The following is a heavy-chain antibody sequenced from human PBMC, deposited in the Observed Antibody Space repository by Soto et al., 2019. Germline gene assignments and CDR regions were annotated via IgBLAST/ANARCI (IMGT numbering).Heavy chain of an antibody. CDR3: ARASITMVRGVVFDY. Sequence: QVQLQESGPGLVKPSQTLSLTCTVSGGSISSGDYYWSWIRQPPGKGLEWIGYIYYSGSTYYNPSLKSRVTISVDTSKNQFALKLSSVTAADTAVYYCARASITMVRGVVFDYWGQGTLVTVSS. V-gene: IGHV4-30-4*01. CDR1: GGSISSGDYY. CDR2: IYYSGST. D-gene: IGHD3-10*01. J-gene: IGHJ4*02.